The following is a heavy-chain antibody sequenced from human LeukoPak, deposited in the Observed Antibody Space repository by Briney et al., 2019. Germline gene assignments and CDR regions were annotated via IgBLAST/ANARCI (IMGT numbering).Heavy chain of an antibody. CDR1: GGTFSSYA. V-gene: IGHV1-69*13. CDR2: IIPIFGTA. CDR3: ARDQVPYDSSGYYFY. Sequence: SVKVSCKASGGTFSSYAISWVRQAPGQGLEWMGGIIPIFGTANYAQKFQGRVTITADESTSIAYMELSSLRSEDTAVYYCARDQVPYDSSGYYFYWGQGTLVTVSS. J-gene: IGHJ4*02. D-gene: IGHD3-22*01.